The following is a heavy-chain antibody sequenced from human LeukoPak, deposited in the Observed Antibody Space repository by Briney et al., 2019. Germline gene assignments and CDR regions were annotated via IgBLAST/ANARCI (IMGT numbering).Heavy chain of an antibody. V-gene: IGHV3-30*02. CDR2: IWYDGSNK. Sequence: GGSLRLSCAASGFTFSSYGMHWVRQAPGKGLEWVAFIWYDGSNKYYADSVKGRFAISRDNSKNTLYLQMNSLRAEDTAVYYCAKDGGCGGDCYSSAEYNWFDPWGQGTLVTVSS. CDR1: GFTFSSYG. D-gene: IGHD2-21*02. CDR3: AKDGGCGGDCYSSAEYNWFDP. J-gene: IGHJ5*02.